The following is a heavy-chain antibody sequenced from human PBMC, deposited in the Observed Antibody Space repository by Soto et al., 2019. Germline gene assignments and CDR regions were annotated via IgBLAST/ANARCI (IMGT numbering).Heavy chain of an antibody. CDR1: GGSIISGRYY. Sequence: SETLSLTCTVSGGSIISGRYYWTWVRQPPGKELEWIGDIYYNGDTYYNPSLTSRATIFRDTSKNQFSLKLNSMTAADSAVYFCVRHPQHHNFEYWGLGTLVTVSS. CDR3: VRHPQHHNFEY. J-gene: IGHJ4*02. CDR2: IYYNGDT. V-gene: IGHV4-39*01.